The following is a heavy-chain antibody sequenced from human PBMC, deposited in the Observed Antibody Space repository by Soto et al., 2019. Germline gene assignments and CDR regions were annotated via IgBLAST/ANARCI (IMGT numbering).Heavy chain of an antibody. CDR2: IKQDGSEV. CDR3: AGIQNNWFDP. V-gene: IGHV3-7*01. Sequence: EVQLVESGGGLVQPGGSLRLTCTASGFTFTSSWMAWVRQAPGKGLEWVGNIKQDGSEVYYLASVRGRFTISRDSAWKSLYLQVHSLRAEDTAVYYCAGIQNNWFDPWGQGTRVAVSS. CDR1: GFTFTSSW. J-gene: IGHJ5*02.